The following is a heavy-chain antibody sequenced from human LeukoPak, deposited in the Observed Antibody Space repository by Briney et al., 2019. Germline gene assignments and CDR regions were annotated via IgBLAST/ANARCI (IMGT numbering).Heavy chain of an antibody. D-gene: IGHD3-22*01. J-gene: IGHJ3*02. Sequence: PSETLSLTCTVSGGSISSSSYYWGWVRQPPGKGLEWIGSIRYTHTGSTYYIPSLKSPVTMSGDTSKNQFSLKVTSVTASDTAVYYCARRPTTMNAFDIWGQGTMVTVSS. CDR3: ARRPTTMNAFDI. CDR2: IRYTHTGST. CDR1: GGSISSSSYY. V-gene: IGHV4-39*01.